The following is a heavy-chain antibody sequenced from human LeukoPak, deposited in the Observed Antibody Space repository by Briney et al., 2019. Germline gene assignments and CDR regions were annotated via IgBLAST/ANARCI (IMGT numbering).Heavy chain of an antibody. Sequence: PGRSLRLSCATSGFSFSTNGMRWVRQAPGKGLEWVAVIWYDGSNKDYADSVKGRFTISRDNSKNTLYLQINSLRAEDTAVYYCARDILAYCGGDCYPAFGYWGQGTLVTVSS. D-gene: IGHD2-21*02. V-gene: IGHV3-33*01. CDR3: ARDILAYCGGDCYPAFGY. J-gene: IGHJ4*02. CDR2: IWYDGSNK. CDR1: GFSFSTNG.